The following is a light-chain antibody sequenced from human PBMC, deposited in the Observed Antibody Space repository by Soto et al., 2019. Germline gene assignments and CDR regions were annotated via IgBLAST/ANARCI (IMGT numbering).Light chain of an antibody. Sequence: VLTQSPGTLSLSPGERATLSCRASQSVNNTYLAWYQQKPGQSPRRLIYGASIRATAIPDRFSRSGSGTYFTLTISSLKPDGSPVYYWQQHSRKITFGGGTKVEIK. V-gene: IGKV3-20*01. J-gene: IGKJ4*01. CDR2: GAS. CDR3: QQHSRKIT. CDR1: QSVNNTY.